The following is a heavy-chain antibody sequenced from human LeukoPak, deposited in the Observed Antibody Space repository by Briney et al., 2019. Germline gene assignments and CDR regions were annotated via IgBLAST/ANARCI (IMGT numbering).Heavy chain of an antibody. J-gene: IGHJ4*02. Sequence: SETLSLTCIVSGGSISSSSHNWGWIRQPPGKGLEWIGSIYYSGSTYYNPSLKSQLTISVDTSKNQFSLKLSSVTAADTAVYYCARHDRVIASPLVWGQGTLVTVSS. D-gene: IGHD3-10*01. CDR2: IYYSGST. CDR3: ARHDRVIASPLV. CDR1: GGSISSSSHN. V-gene: IGHV4-39*01.